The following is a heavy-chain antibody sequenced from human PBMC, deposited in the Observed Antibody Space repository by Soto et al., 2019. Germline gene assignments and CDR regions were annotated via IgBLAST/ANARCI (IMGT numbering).Heavy chain of an antibody. CDR3: ARGWAWNYDY. Sequence: GGSLRLSCAASGFTVSYFGLHWVRQAPGKGLEWVAFISSDGGKAYYADSMKGRFTISRDNSKNTLDLQMNSLKPEDTAVYYCARGWAWNYDYWGQGTLVTVSS. V-gene: IGHV3-30-3*01. D-gene: IGHD1-7*01. CDR2: ISSDGGKA. J-gene: IGHJ4*02. CDR1: GFTVSYFG.